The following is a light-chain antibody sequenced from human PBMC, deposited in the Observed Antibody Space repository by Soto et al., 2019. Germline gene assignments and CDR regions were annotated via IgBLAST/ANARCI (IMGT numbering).Light chain of an antibody. V-gene: IGKV3-20*01. J-gene: IGKJ2*01. CDR3: HQYGSSPLYT. CDR2: GAS. CDR1: QSVSSSY. Sequence: EIVVTQSPGTLSLSPGERATLSCRASQSVSSSYLDWYQQKPGQAPTLLIYGASTRATGIPDRFSGSGSGTDFTLTISRLDPEEFAVYYCHQYGSSPLYTFGQGTKLEIK.